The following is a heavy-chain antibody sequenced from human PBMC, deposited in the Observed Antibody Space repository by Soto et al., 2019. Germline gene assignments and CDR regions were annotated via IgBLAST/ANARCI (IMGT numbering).Heavy chain of an antibody. J-gene: IGHJ6*02. Sequence: QVQLVESGGGVVQPGRSLRLSCAASGFTFSSYAMHWVRQAPGKGLEWVAVISYDGSNKYYADSVKGRFTISRDNSKNTLYLQMNSLRAEDTAVYYCARDRSGGGWYRGYYYYYGMDVWGQGTTVTVSS. CDR3: ARDRSGGGWYRGYYYYYGMDV. CDR2: ISYDGSNK. D-gene: IGHD6-19*01. V-gene: IGHV3-30-3*01. CDR1: GFTFSSYA.